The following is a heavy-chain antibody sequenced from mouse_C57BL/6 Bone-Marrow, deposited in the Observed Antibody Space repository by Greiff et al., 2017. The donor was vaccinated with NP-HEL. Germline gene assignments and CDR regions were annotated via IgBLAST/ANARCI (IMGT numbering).Heavy chain of an antibody. CDR2: ISSGGSYT. J-gene: IGHJ4*01. CDR1: GFTFSSYG. V-gene: IGHV5-6*01. Sequence: EVKLVESGGDLVKPGGSLKLSCAASGFTFSSYGMSWVRQTPDKRLEWVATISSGGSYTYYPDSVKGRFTISRDNAKNTLYLQMSSLKSEDTAMYYCARKYRGRWTYWGQGTSVTVSS. D-gene: IGHD2-10*02. CDR3: ARKYRGRWTY.